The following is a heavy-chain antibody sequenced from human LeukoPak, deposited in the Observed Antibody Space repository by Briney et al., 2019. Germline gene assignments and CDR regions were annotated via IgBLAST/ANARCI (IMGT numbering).Heavy chain of an antibody. J-gene: IGHJ4*02. CDR2: IYPGDSDT. CDR3: ARRRDGYTVDY. Sequence: GESLKISCKGSGYSFINYWIGWVRQMPGKGLEWMWIIYPGDSDTRYSPSFQGQVTISADKSISTAYLQWSSLKASDTAMYYCARRRDGYTVDYWGQGTLVTVSS. D-gene: IGHD5-24*01. V-gene: IGHV5-51*01. CDR1: GYSFINYW.